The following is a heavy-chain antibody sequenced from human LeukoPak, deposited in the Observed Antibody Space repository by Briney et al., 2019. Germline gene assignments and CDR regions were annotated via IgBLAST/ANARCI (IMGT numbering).Heavy chain of an antibody. CDR1: GYTFTGYY. D-gene: IGHD2-8*01. CDR2: INSNSGGT. J-gene: IGHJ6*03. CDR3: ARMPNGYYYYMDV. V-gene: IGHV1-2*02. Sequence: ASVKVSCKASGYTFTGYYMHWVRQAPGQGLEWMGWINSNSGGTNYAQKFQGRVTMTRDTSISTAYMELTKLRSDDTAVYYCARMPNGYYYYMDVWGKGTTVTVSS.